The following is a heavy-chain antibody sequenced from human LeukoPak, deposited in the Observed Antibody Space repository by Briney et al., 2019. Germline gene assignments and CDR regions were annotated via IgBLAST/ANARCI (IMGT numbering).Heavy chain of an antibody. CDR2: IYHSGST. CDR1: GYSISSGYY. Sequence: SETLSLTCTVSGYSISSGYYWGWIRQPPGKGLEWIGSIYHSGSTYYNPSLKSRVTISIDTSKKQFSLRLRSVAAADTAVYFCARGLSSTRRESDYWGQGTLVTVSP. CDR3: ARGLSSTRRESDY. V-gene: IGHV4-38-2*02. J-gene: IGHJ4*02. D-gene: IGHD2-2*01.